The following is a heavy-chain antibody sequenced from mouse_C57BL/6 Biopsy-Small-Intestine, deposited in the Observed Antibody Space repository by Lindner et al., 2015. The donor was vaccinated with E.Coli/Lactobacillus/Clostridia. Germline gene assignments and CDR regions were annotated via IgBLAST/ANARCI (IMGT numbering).Heavy chain of an antibody. Sequence: SVKVSCKASGGAFSSSPFSWVRQAPGQGLEWMGGIIPNFDKAVYAQKFQGRVTITADKATSTVYMELSSLKSEDTAVYYCATRVRVYYYGMDVWGQGTTVTVSS. CDR2: IIPNFDKA. CDR3: ATRVRVYYYGMDV. J-gene: IGHJ1*01. D-gene: IGHD2-1*01. CDR1: GGAFSSSP. V-gene: IGHV1-81*01.